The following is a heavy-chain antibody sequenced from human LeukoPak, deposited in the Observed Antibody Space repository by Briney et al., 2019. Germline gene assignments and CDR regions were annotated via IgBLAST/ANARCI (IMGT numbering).Heavy chain of an antibody. J-gene: IGHJ6*03. Sequence: SSETLSLTCAVYGGSFSGYYWSWIRQPPGKGLECIGEINHSGSTNYNPSLKSRVTISVDTSKNQFSLKLSSVTAADTAVYYCARGGYSYGLPYMDVWGKGTTVTVSS. CDR1: GGSFSGYY. D-gene: IGHD5-18*01. CDR2: INHSGST. CDR3: ARGGYSYGLPYMDV. V-gene: IGHV4-34*01.